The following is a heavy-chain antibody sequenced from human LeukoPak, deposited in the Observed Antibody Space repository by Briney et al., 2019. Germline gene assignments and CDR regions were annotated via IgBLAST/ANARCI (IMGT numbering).Heavy chain of an antibody. J-gene: IGHJ4*02. CDR2: IYYSGST. V-gene: IGHV4-59*01. D-gene: IGHD5-12*01. CDR3: ARGYSGYDFSFDY. Sequence: SETLSLTCTVSGGSISSYYWSRIRQPPGKGLEWIGYIYYSGSTNYNPSLKSRVTISVDTSKNQFSLKLSSVTAADTAVYYCARGYSGYDFSFDYWGQGTLVTVSS. CDR1: GGSISSYY.